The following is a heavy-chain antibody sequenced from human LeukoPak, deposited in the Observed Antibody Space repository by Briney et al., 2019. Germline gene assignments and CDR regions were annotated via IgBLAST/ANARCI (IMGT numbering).Heavy chain of an antibody. D-gene: IGHD2-21*02. V-gene: IGHV1-58*02. CDR1: GFTFTSSA. J-gene: IGHJ5*01. CDR2: IVVGSGNT. CDR3: AADRAYCGGDCPARGFDS. Sequence: SVKVSCKASGFTFTSSAMQWVRQARGQRLEWIGWIVVGSGNTNYAQKFQERVTITRDMSTSTAYMELSSLRSEDTAVYYCAADRAYCGGDCPARGFDSWGQGTLVTVSS.